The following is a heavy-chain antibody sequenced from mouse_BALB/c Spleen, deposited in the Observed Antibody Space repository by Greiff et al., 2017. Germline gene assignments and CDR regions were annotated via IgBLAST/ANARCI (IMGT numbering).Heavy chain of an antibody. CDR3: ARSSHYYGSSNYAMDY. CDR1: GFTFSSFG. D-gene: IGHD1-1*01. CDR2: ISSGSSTI. Sequence: EVQGVESGGGLVQPGGSRKLSCAASGFTFSSFGMHWVRQAPEKGLEWVAYISSGSSTIYYADTVKGRFTISRDNPKNTLFLQMTSLRSEDTAMYYCARSSHYYGSSNYAMDYWGQGTSVTVSS. V-gene: IGHV5-17*02. J-gene: IGHJ4*01.